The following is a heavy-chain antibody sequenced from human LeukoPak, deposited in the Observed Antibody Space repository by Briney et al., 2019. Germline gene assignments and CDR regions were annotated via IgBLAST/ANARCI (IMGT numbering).Heavy chain of an antibody. CDR3: ARRVDEYFQH. J-gene: IGHJ1*01. CDR2: ISYSGRT. CDR1: GGSTSSSSFY. V-gene: IGHV4-39*01. Sequence: KPSETPSLTCTVSGGSTSSSSFYWGWIRQPPGKGLECIGRISYSGRTYYNPSLQSRVTISVDTSKNQFSLRLSSVTAADTAVYYCARRVDEYFQHWGQGTLVTVSS.